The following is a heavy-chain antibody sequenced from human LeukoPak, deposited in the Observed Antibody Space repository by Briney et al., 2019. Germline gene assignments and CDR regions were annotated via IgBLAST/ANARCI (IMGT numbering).Heavy chain of an antibody. V-gene: IGHV3-21*04. CDR1: GLTFSSYS. J-gene: IGHJ4*02. D-gene: IGHD4/OR15-4a*01. CDR2: ISSSSRYI. Sequence: GGSLRLSCAAYGLTFSSYSMNWVRQAPGKGLEWVSSISSSSRYIYYADSVKGGFTISRDNAKNSLYLQMNSLRAEDTAVYYCARRAGAYSHPYDYWGQGTLVTVSS. CDR3: ARRAGAYSHPYDY.